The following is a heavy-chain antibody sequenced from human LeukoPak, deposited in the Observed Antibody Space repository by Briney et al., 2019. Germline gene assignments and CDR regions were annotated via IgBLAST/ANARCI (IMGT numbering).Heavy chain of an antibody. CDR2: IYYSGST. V-gene: IGHV4-59*08. D-gene: IGHD4-23*01. CDR3: ARLHYGGNYGYYYYYMDV. CDR1: GGSISSYY. Sequence: SETLSLTCTVSGGSISSYYWSWIRRPPGKGLEWIGYIYYSGSTNYNPSLKSRVTISVDTSKNQFSLKLSSVTAADTAVYYCARLHYGGNYGYYYYYMDVWGKGTTVTISS. J-gene: IGHJ6*03.